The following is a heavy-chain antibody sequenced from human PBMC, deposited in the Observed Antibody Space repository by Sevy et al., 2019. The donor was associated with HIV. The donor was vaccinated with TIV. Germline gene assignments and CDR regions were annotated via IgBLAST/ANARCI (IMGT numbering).Heavy chain of an antibody. Sequence: ASVKVSCKASGYTFTGYYIYWVRQAPGQGLEWMGWINPNSGGTNYAQKFQGRVTMTEDTSTDTAYMELSSLTSEDTAIYYCATVGLGYYSGASYYQGDWFDPWGQGTLVTVSS. D-gene: IGHD2-15*01. J-gene: IGHJ5*02. V-gene: IGHV1-2*02. CDR3: ATVGLGYYSGASYYQGDWFDP. CDR2: INPNSGGT. CDR1: GYTFTGYY.